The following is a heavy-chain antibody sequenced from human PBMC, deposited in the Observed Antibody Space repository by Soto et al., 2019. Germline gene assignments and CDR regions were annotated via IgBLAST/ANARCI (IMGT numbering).Heavy chain of an antibody. V-gene: IGHV3-15*01. D-gene: IGHD2-8*01. CDR3: TADQNCTNGVCFHAFDY. Sequence: GGSLRLSCAASGFTFSNAWMSWVRQAPGKGLEWVGRIKSKTDGGTTDYAAPVKGRFTISRDDSKNTLYLQMNSLKTEDTAVYYCTADQNCTNGVCFHAFDYWGQGTLVTVSS. J-gene: IGHJ4*02. CDR2: IKSKTDGGTT. CDR1: GFTFSNAW.